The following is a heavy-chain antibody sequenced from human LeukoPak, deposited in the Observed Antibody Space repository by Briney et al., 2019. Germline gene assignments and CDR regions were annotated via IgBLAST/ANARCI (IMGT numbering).Heavy chain of an antibody. D-gene: IGHD2/OR15-2a*01. CDR1: GGSISGYF. Sequence: PPETLSLTCAVSGGSISGYFWSWRRQPPGKGLEWIGYIYYTGSTIYNPSLRSRVTMSVDVSKNQFSLDLTSVTAADTAVYYCARHDPVGHFLRGMDVWGQGTTVTVSS. J-gene: IGHJ6*02. CDR2: IYYTGST. CDR3: ARHDPVGHFLRGMDV. V-gene: IGHV4-59*08.